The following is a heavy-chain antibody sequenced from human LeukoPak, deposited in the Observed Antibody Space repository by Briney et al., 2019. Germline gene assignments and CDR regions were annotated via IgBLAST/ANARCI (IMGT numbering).Heavy chain of an antibody. CDR2: INHSGST. CDR3: ARGRRDSSGPGRRRLNWFDP. J-gene: IGHJ5*02. Sequence: SETLSLTCAVYGGSFGGYYWSWIRQPPGKGLEWIGEINHSGSTNYNPSLKSRVTISVDTSKNQFSLKLSSVTAADTAVYYCARGRRDSSGPGRRRLNWFDPWGQGTLVTVSS. V-gene: IGHV4-34*01. CDR1: GGSFGGYY. D-gene: IGHD6-19*01.